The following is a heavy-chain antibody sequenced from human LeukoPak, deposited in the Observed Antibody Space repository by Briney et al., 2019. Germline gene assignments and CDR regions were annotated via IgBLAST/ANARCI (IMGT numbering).Heavy chain of an antibody. D-gene: IGHD3-22*01. CDR2: IYYSGST. Sequence: SQTLSLTCTVSGGSISSGDYYWSWIRQPPGKGLEWIGYIYYSGSTYYNPSLKSRVTISVDTSKNQFSLKLSSVTAADTAEYYCARDSEIVGFDYWGQGTLVTVSS. V-gene: IGHV4-30-4*01. CDR3: ARDSEIVGFDY. J-gene: IGHJ4*02. CDR1: GGSISSGDYY.